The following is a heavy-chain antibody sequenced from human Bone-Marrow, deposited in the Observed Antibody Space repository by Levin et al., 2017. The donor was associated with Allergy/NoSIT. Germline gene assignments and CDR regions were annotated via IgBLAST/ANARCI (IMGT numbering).Heavy chain of an antibody. CDR2: ISSSGSTI. CDR3: ARVVRWGRGPRSVNYYYYYGMDV. CDR1: GFTFSDYY. J-gene: IGHJ6*02. Sequence: GGSLRLSCAASGFTFSDYYMSWIRQAPGKGLEWVSYISSSGSTIYYADSVKGRFTISRDNAKNSLYLQMNSLRAEDTAVYYCARVVRWGRGPRSVNYYYYYGMDVWGQGTTVTVSS. D-gene: IGHD3-16*01. V-gene: IGHV3-11*01.